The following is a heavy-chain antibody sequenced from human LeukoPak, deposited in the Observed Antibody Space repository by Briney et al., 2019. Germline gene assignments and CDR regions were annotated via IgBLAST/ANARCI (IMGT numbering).Heavy chain of an antibody. CDR2: IYYNGRT. Sequence: SETLSLTCTVSGGSISSHYWSWLRQPPGKGPEWIGYIYYNGRTKYNPSLKSRVTISLDTSKNQFSLKLSSVTAADTAVYYCARHSQRSCGGDCYFPVEFDYWGQGTLVTVSS. D-gene: IGHD2-21*02. CDR1: GGSISSHY. J-gene: IGHJ4*02. CDR3: ARHSQRSCGGDCYFPVEFDY. V-gene: IGHV4-59*08.